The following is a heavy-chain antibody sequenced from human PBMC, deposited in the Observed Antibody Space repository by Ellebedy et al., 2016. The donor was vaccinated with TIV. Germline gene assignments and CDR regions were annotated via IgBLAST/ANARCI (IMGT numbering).Heavy chain of an antibody. J-gene: IGHJ6*02. Sequence: GESLKISXAASGFTFSSYAMSCVRQAPGKGLEWVSAISGSGGSTYYADSVKGRFTISRDNSKNTLYLQMNSLRAEDTAVYYCAKMVGGYYYYGMDVWGQGTTVTVSS. CDR3: AKMVGGYYYYGMDV. CDR1: GFTFSSYA. CDR2: ISGSGGST. D-gene: IGHD3-10*02. V-gene: IGHV3-23*01.